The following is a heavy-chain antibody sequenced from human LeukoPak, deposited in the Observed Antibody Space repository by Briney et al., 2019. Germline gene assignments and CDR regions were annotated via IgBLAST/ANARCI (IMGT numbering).Heavy chain of an antibody. CDR2: IIPVFGTA. Sequence: SVKVSCKASGYTFTSYYMHWVRQAPGQGLEWMGGIIPVFGTANYAQKFQGRVTITADESTSTAYMELSSLRSEDTAVYYCARVSVDTAMVWAFDIWGQGTMVTVSS. V-gene: IGHV1-69*13. CDR1: GYTFTSYY. CDR3: ARVSVDTAMVWAFDI. D-gene: IGHD5-18*01. J-gene: IGHJ3*02.